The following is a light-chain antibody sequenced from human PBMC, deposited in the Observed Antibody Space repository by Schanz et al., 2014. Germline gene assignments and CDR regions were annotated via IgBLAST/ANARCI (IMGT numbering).Light chain of an antibody. V-gene: IGKV3-15*01. CDR2: GAS. CDR1: QGIGSN. CDR3: QQRRT. Sequence: ETLMTQSPATLSVSPGGRATLSCRASQGIGSNLAWYRQKPGQAPSLLIYGASTRATGIPARFSGSGSGTEFTLTISSLQSEDFAVYYCQQRRTFGPGTKVDIK. J-gene: IGKJ3*01.